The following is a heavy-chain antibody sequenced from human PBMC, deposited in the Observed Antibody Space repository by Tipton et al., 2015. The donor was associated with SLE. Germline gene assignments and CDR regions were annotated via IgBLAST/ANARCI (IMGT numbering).Heavy chain of an antibody. CDR3: ASMAYASY. CDR2: INHSGST. V-gene: IGHV4-34*01. Sequence: TLSPTCAVYGGSFSGYYWSWIRQPPGKGLEWIGEINHSGSTNYNPSLKSRVTISVDTSKNQFSLKLSSVTAADTAVYYCASMAYASYWGQGTLVTVSS. D-gene: IGHD2-8*01. CDR1: GGSFSGYY. J-gene: IGHJ4*02.